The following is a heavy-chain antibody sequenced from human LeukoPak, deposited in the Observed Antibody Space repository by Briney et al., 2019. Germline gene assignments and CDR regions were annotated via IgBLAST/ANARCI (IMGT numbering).Heavy chain of an antibody. J-gene: IGHJ4*02. V-gene: IGHV1-46*01. D-gene: IGHD5-18*01. CDR1: GYTFTSYY. Sequence: ASVKVSCKASGYTFTSYYMHWVRQAPGHGLEWMGIINPSGGSTSYAQKFQGRVTMTRDTSTSTVYMELSSLRSEDTAVYYCAREFAHVDTAMVFGYWGQGTLVTVSS. CDR2: INPSGGST. CDR3: AREFAHVDTAMVFGY.